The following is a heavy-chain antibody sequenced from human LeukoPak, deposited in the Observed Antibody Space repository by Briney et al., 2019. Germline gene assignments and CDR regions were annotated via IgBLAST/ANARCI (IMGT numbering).Heavy chain of an antibody. J-gene: IGHJ6*02. CDR3: ARDAGFRSPRHYYYGMDV. CDR1: GGTFSSYT. Sequence: GASVKVSCKASGGTFSSYTISWVRQAPGQGLEWMGRIIPILGIANYAQKFQGRVTITADKSTSTAYMELSSLRSEDTAVYYCARDAGFRSPRHYYYGMDVWGQGTTATVSS. V-gene: IGHV1-69*04. CDR2: IIPILGIA.